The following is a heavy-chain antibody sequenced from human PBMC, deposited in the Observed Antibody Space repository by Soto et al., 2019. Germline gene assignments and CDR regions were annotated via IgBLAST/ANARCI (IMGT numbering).Heavy chain of an antibody. D-gene: IGHD3-22*01. Sequence: QLQLQESDSGLVRPAQTLSLTCAVSGASVSSGSYSWSWIRQPPGKGLEWIGFYFQGGDPYYHPSFDSCVTSSVARSKNRFRLKLRSVLGAVTAVYYGACLDYQGSGSYAFDIWGQGTTVTVSS. CDR2: YFQGGDP. CDR3: ACLDYQGSGSYAFDI. CDR1: GASVSSGSYS. V-gene: IGHV4-30-2*01. J-gene: IGHJ3*02.